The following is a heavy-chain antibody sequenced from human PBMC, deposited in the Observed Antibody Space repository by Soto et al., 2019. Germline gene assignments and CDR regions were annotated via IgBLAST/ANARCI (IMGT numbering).Heavy chain of an antibody. D-gene: IGHD1-1*01. Sequence: QLQLQESGSGLVRPSRTLSLTCAVSGDSISRGDYSWNWIRQPPGKGLEWIGNIYQSGTTSYNPSLKSRLTISLDRSENQFSLRLTSVTAADSAVYYCARLSPTSYYGMDVWGQGTTVTVSS. CDR3: ARLSPTSYYGMDV. V-gene: IGHV4-30-2*01. J-gene: IGHJ6*02. CDR1: GDSISRGDYS. CDR2: IYQSGTT.